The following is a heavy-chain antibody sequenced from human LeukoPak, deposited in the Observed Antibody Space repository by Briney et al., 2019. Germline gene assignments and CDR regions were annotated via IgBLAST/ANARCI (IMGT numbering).Heavy chain of an antibody. CDR3: ARLARATLTYYYDSSGYYHDY. CDR1: GGSISSYY. CDR2: IYYSGST. V-gene: IGHV4-59*01. J-gene: IGHJ4*02. D-gene: IGHD3-22*01. Sequence: SETLSLTCTVSGGSISSYYWSWIRQPPGKGLEWIGYIYYSGSTNYNPSLKSRVTISVDTSKNQFSLKLSSVTAADTAVYYCARLARATLTYYYDSSGYYHDYWGQGTLVTVSS.